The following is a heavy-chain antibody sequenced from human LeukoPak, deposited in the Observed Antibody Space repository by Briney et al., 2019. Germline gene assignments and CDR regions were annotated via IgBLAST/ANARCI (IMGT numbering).Heavy chain of an antibody. Sequence: PGGSLRLSCAASGFTFSSYAMSWVRQAPGKGLEWVSAISGSGGSTYYADSVKGRFTISRDNSKNTLYLQMNSLRAEDTAVCYCASGGSTGYYINYYYYGMDVWGQGTTVTVSS. J-gene: IGHJ6*02. V-gene: IGHV3-23*01. CDR1: GFTFSSYA. CDR2: ISGSGGST. CDR3: ASGGSTGYYINYYYYGMDV. D-gene: IGHD3-9*01.